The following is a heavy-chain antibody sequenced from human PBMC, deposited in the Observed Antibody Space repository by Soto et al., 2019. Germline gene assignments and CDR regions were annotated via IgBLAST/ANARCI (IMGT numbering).Heavy chain of an antibody. CDR3: TTVFEY. V-gene: IGHV3-74*01. CDR1: GFTFTNYW. CDR2: IDGVGTGT. J-gene: IGHJ4*02. Sequence: GGSLRLSCAASGFTFTNYWMHWVRQVPGKGLVWVSRIDGVGTGTSYSASVRGRFTISRDNAENTLYLPMNSLRAEDTAVYYCTTVFEYWGPGTPVTVSS.